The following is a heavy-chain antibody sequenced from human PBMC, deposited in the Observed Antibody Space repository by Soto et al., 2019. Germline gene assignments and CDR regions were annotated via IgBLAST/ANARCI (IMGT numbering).Heavy chain of an antibody. Sequence: SVKVSCKASGGTFSSYAISWVRQAPGQGLEWMGGIIPIFGTANYAQKFQGRVTITADESTSTAYMELSSLRSEDTAVYYCARLAGGEYYYEYYGMDVWGQGTTVTVSS. CDR1: GGTFSSYA. CDR3: ARLAGGEYYYEYYGMDV. V-gene: IGHV1-69*13. CDR2: IIPIFGTA. D-gene: IGHD3-16*01. J-gene: IGHJ6*02.